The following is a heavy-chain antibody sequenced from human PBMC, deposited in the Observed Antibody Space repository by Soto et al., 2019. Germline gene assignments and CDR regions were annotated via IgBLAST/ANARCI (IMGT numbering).Heavy chain of an antibody. CDR1: GFIFSNYW. CDR3: ATVFAF. V-gene: IGHV3-74*01. CDR2: TNNDGSST. D-gene: IGHD4-17*01. Sequence: EVQLLESGGGLVQPGGSLRLSCAASGFIFSNYWMHWVRQVPGKGLVWVSRTNNDGSSTSYADSVKGRFTISRDNAKNTLYLQMNSLRDEDTAVYYCATVFAFWGQGALVTVSS. J-gene: IGHJ4*02.